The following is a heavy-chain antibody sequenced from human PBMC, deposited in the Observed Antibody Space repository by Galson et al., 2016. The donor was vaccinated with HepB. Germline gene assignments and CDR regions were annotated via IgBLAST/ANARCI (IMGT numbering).Heavy chain of an antibody. Sequence: SVKVSCKASGYTFTNYYIHWVRQSPGQGLEWMGMISAHGGTTTYAQNFQGRIKVTRDTSTSAVFMDLSSLRSNDTAVYFCARGGVFWKGEYRSHFDFWGQGTLVTVSS. CDR1: GYTFTNYY. CDR2: ISAHGGTT. J-gene: IGHJ4*02. D-gene: IGHD3-3*01. CDR3: ARGGVFWKGEYRSHFDF. V-gene: IGHV1-46*01.